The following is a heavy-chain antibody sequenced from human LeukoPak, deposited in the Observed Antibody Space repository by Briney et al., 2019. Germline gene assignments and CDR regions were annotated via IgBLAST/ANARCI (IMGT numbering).Heavy chain of an antibody. CDR2: IGDSGTTT. Sequence: GGSLRVSCAASGFTFSNNAMSWVRKVPGKGLEGVSSIGDSGTTTYYAGSVKGRFTVSRDNSKNTLYLQMKGLRAEDTAVYYCARAKRETSTRPWTSGMDVWGQGTRVTVSS. V-gene: IGHV3-23*01. D-gene: IGHD3/OR15-3a*01. CDR3: ARAKRETSTRPWTSGMDV. J-gene: IGHJ6*02. CDR1: GFTFSNNA.